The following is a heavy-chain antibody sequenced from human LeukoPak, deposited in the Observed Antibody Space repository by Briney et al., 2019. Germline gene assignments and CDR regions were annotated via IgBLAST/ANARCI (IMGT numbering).Heavy chain of an antibody. J-gene: IGHJ6*03. CDR3: ARGLKVEWPIFSYYYYMDV. CDR1: GGSISSYY. CDR2: IYYSGST. V-gene: IGHV4-59*01. Sequence: SETLSLTCTVSGGSISSYYWSWIRQPPGKGLEWIGYIYYSGSTNYNPSLKSRVTISVDTSKNQFSLKLSSVTAADTAVYYCARGLKVEWPIFSYYYYMDVWGKGTTVTVSS. D-gene: IGHD3-3*01.